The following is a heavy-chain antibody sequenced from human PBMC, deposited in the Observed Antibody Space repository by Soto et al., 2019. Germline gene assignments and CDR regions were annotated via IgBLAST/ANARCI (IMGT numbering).Heavy chain of an antibody. V-gene: IGHV1-8*01. CDR3: ARGNGIVVVPAANYYYYYMDV. J-gene: IGHJ6*03. CDR2: MNPNSGNT. CDR1: GYTFTSYD. D-gene: IGHD2-2*01. Sequence: ASVKVSCKASGYTFTSYDINWVRQATGQGLEWMGWMNPNSGNTGHAQKFQGRVTMTRNTSISTAYMELSSLRSEDTAVYYCARGNGIVVVPAANYYYYYMDVWGKGTTVTVSS.